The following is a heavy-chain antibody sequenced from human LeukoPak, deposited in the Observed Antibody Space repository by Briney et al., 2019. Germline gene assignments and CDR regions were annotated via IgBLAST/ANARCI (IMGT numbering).Heavy chain of an antibody. J-gene: IGHJ5*02. Sequence: GGSLRLSCAASGFTFSSYEMNWVRQAPGKGLEWVSYISSSGSTIYYADSVKGRFTISRDNAKNSLYLQMNSLRAEDTAVYYCARAEYSSGWYGVNWFDPWGQGTLVTVSS. CDR2: ISSSGSTI. CDR1: GFTFSSYE. CDR3: ARAEYSSGWYGVNWFDP. V-gene: IGHV3-48*03. D-gene: IGHD6-13*01.